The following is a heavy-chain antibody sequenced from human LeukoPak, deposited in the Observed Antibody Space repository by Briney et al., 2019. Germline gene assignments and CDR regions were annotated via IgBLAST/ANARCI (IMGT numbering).Heavy chain of an antibody. J-gene: IGHJ4*02. CDR1: GFTFSSYS. CDR3: ARAIGGYSYGYHLDY. V-gene: IGHV3-21*01. CDR2: ICSSSSYI. D-gene: IGHD5-18*01. Sequence: GGCLRLSCAASGFTFSSYSMNWVRQAPGKGLEWGSSICSSSSYIYYADSVRGRFTISRDNAKNSLYLQMNSLRAEDTAVYYCARAIGGYSYGYHLDYWGQGTLVTVSS.